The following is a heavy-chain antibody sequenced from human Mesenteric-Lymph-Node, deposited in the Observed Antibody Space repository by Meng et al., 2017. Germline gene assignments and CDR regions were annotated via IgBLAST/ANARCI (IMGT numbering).Heavy chain of an antibody. CDR2: IWYDGSNK. Sequence: QVQRVESGGGVGQPGRSRRLACAASGFTFSSYGMHWVRQAPGKGLEWVAVIWYDGSNKYYADSVKGRFTISRDNSKNTLYLQMNSLRAEDTAVYYCARGEMVRGLDYWGQGTLVTVSS. CDR1: GFTFSSYG. D-gene: IGHD3-10*01. CDR3: ARGEMVRGLDY. V-gene: IGHV3-33*01. J-gene: IGHJ4*02.